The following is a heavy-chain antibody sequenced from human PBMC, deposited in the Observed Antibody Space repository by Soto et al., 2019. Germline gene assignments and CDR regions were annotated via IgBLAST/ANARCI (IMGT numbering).Heavy chain of an antibody. CDR3: ARGVTTDYYYCGMDV. V-gene: IGHV1-69*13. D-gene: IGHD4-4*01. Sequence: SVKVSCKASGGTFSRYAISWVRQAPGQGLEWMGGIIPIFGTANNAQKFQGRVTITADESTSRAYMELSSLRSEDTAVYYCARGVTTDYYYCGMDVWGQGTTVTVSS. CDR2: IIPIFGTA. CDR1: GGTFSRYA. J-gene: IGHJ6*02.